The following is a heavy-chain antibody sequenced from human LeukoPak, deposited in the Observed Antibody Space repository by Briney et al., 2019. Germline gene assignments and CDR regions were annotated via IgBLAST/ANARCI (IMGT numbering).Heavy chain of an antibody. CDR2: IDYSGST. V-gene: IGHV4-30-4*08. CDR1: GGSISSSDYY. Sequence: SQTLSPTCTVSGGSISSSDYYWSWIRQPPGKGLEWIGYIDYSGSTYYNPSLKSRVTISLDTSKNQFSLRLTSVTAADTAVYYCARDRWDTSGYYSTFDYWGRGTLVTVSS. D-gene: IGHD3-22*01. J-gene: IGHJ4*02. CDR3: ARDRWDTSGYYSTFDY.